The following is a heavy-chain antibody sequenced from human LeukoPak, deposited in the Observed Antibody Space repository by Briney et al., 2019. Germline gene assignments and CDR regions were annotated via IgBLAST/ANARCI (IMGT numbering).Heavy chain of an antibody. CDR1: GYTFTSYD. CDR2: ISTNNGDT. Sequence: ASVKVSCKASGYTFTSYDISWVRQAPGQGLECMGWISTNNGDTNYAQRFQGRVTMTTDTSKTTAYMELRSRRADYTPIYYCARGSXFDYWGQGTLVTVSS. CDR3: ARGSXFDY. J-gene: IGHJ4*02. V-gene: IGHV1-18*01.